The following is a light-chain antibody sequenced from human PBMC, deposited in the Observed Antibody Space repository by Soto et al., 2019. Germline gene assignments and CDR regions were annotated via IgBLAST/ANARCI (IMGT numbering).Light chain of an antibody. Sequence: EVVLTQSPATLSLSPGERATLSCRASQNIDRNLAWYQQKPGQAPKLLFHDASNWATDIPARFSGSGSRTDFPRTSSSLEPEDFAVYYCQQRHSWLWTFGQGTKVEIK. V-gene: IGKV3-11*01. CDR3: QQRHSWLWT. CDR2: DAS. CDR1: QNIDRN. J-gene: IGKJ1*01.